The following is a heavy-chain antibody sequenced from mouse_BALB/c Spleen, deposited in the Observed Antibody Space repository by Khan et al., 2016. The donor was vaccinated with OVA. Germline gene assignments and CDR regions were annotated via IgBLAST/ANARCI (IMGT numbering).Heavy chain of an antibody. CDR1: GYSITSDYA. V-gene: IGHV3-2*02. J-gene: IGHJ2*01. CDR3: ARSIMAN. Sequence: EVQLQESGPGLVKPSRSLSLTCTVTGYSITSDYAWNWIRQFPENKLEWMGYISYSGSTSYNPSLKSRISITRDTSKNQFFLQLNSVTTEDTATYYCARSIMANWGQGTTLTVSS. CDR2: ISYSGST.